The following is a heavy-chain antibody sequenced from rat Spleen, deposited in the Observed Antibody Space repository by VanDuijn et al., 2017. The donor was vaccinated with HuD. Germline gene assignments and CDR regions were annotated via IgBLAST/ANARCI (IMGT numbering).Heavy chain of an antibody. J-gene: IGHJ4*01. CDR1: GFTFSDYA. CDR2: ISYDGSST. D-gene: IGHD4-5*01. CDR3: ARHGRGKTTYYYVMDA. Sequence: EVQLVESGGGLVQPGRSLKLSCAASGFTFSDYAMAWVRQAPKKGLEWVATISYDGSSTYYRDSVKGRFTASRDDAKNTQFLQMDSLRSEDTATYYCARHGRGKTTYYYVMDAWGQGVSVTVSS. V-gene: IGHV5-7*01.